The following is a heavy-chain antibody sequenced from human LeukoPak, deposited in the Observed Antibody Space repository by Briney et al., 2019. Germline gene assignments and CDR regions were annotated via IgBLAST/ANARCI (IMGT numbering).Heavy chain of an antibody. J-gene: IGHJ4*02. D-gene: IGHD3-3*01. CDR1: GFTFSSYW. CDR3: ARPELRFLEWLSKAKYYFDY. V-gene: IGHV3-7*01. Sequence: GGSLRLSCAASGFTFSSYWMSWVRQAPGKGLEWVANIKQDGSEKYYVDSVKGRFTISRDNAKNSLYLQMNSLRAEDTAVYYCARPELRFLEWLSKAKYYFDYWGQGTLVTVSS. CDR2: IKQDGSEK.